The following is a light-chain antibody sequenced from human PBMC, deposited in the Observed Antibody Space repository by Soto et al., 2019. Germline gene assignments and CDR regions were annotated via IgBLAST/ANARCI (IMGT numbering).Light chain of an antibody. CDR3: TSYVGNDIWV. Sequence: QSVLTQPPSASGSPGQSVTISCTGTSSDVGAYKYVSWYQQYPGKAPKLMIYEVTKRPPGVPDRFSGSKPGNTASLTVSGLQAEDEADYYCTSYVGNDIWVFGGGTKLTVL. V-gene: IGLV2-8*01. CDR2: EVT. CDR1: SSDVGAYKY. J-gene: IGLJ3*02.